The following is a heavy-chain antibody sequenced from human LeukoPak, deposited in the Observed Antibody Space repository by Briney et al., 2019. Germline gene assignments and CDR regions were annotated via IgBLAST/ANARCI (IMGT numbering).Heavy chain of an antibody. V-gene: IGHV1-2*02. CDR1: GYTFTGYY. Sequence: EASVKASCKASGYTFTGYYMHWVRQAPGQGLEWMGWINPNSGGTNYAQKFQGRVTMTRDTSISTAYMELSRLRPDDTAVYYCASSSGWSLPTGYGMDVWGQGTTVTVSS. CDR2: INPNSGGT. J-gene: IGHJ6*02. D-gene: IGHD6-19*01. CDR3: ASSSGWSLPTGYGMDV.